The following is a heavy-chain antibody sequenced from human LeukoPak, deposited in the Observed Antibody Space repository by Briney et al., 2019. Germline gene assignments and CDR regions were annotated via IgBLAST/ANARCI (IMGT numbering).Heavy chain of an antibody. CDR3: ATEVGTPDIRSAFEI. CDR1: EFTFSRFW. D-gene: IGHD2-15*01. CDR2: IKQDGGER. Sequence: GGSLRLSCAASEFTFSRFWMSWVRQAPGKGLEWVANIKQDGGERNYADSVKGRFTISRDNAKSSLYLQMNSLRAEDTAVYYCATEVGTPDIRSAFEIWGQGTMVTVSS. V-gene: IGHV3-7*01. J-gene: IGHJ3*02.